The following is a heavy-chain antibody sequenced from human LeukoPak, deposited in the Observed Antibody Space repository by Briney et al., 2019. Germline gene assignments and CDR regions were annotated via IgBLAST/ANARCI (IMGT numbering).Heavy chain of an antibody. J-gene: IGHJ4*02. CDR3: ARGGYSGSYYLDRFDY. Sequence: SETLSLTCTVSGGSISSYYWSWIRQPPGRGLEWIGYIYYSGSTNYNPSLKSRVTISVDTSKNQFSLKLSSVTAADTAVYYCARGGYSGSYYLDRFDYWGQGTLVTVSS. CDR2: IYYSGST. CDR1: GGSISSYY. V-gene: IGHV4-59*01. D-gene: IGHD1-26*01.